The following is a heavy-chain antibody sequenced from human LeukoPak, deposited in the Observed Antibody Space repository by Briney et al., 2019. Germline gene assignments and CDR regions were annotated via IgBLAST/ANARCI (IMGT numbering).Heavy chain of an antibody. CDR3: AKDQAAAGKNYYYMDV. CDR1: GFTFSVYG. J-gene: IGHJ6*03. CDR2: IWSDGSNK. Sequence: GGSLRLSCVASGFTFSVYGMHWVRQAPGKGLEWVAVIWSDGSNKYFADSVKGRFTISRDNSKNTLYLQMNSLRAEDTAVYYCAKDQAAAGKNYYYMDVWGKGTTVTVS. D-gene: IGHD6-13*01. V-gene: IGHV3-33*06.